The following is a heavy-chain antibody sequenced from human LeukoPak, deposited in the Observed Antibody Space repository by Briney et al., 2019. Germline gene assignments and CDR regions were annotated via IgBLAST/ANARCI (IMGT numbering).Heavy chain of an antibody. J-gene: IGHJ4*02. D-gene: IGHD2-2*01. Sequence: PGGSLRLSCAASGFTFSSYAMHWVRQAPGKGLEWVAVISYDGSNKYYADSVKGRFTISRDNSKNTLYLQMNSLRAEDTAVYYCARGGDSVVVPAASWGQGTLVTVSS. CDR1: GFTFSSYA. V-gene: IGHV3-30*04. CDR3: ARGGDSVVVPAAS. CDR2: ISYDGSNK.